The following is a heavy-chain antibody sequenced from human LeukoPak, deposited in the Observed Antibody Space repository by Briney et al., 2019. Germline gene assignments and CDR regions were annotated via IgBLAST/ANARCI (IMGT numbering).Heavy chain of an antibody. V-gene: IGHV4-59*01. CDR3: ARGGDGYTDYAFDI. D-gene: IGHD5-24*01. CDR2: IYYSGST. Sequence: PSETLSLTCTVSGGSISSYYWSWIRQPPGKGLEWIGYIYYSGSTNYNPPLKSRVTISVDTSKNQFSLKLSSVTAADTAVYYCARGGDGYTDYAFDIWGQGTMVTVSS. J-gene: IGHJ3*02. CDR1: GGSISSYY.